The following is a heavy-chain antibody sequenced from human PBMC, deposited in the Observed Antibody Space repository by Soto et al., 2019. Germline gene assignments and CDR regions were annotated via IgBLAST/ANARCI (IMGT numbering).Heavy chain of an antibody. Sequence: SETLSLTCAVSGGSIRSSNWWRWVRQPPGRGLEGIGEIYHSGSTNYKPSLKSRVTISVDKSKNQFSLKLSSVTAADTAVYSCARWKAAPGQYGMYVWGPGTTVTVSS. D-gene: IGHD6-13*01. V-gene: IGHV4-4*02. CDR2: IYHSGST. CDR3: ARWKAAPGQYGMYV. J-gene: IGHJ6*02. CDR1: GGSIRSSNW.